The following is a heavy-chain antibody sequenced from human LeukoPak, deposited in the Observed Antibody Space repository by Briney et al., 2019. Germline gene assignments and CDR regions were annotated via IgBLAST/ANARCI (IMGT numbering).Heavy chain of an antibody. V-gene: IGHV1-2*02. Sequence: ASVKVSCKASGYTFTGYYMHWVRQAPGQGLEWMGWINPNSGGTNYAQKFQGRVTITADKSTSTAYMELSSLRSEDTAVYYCAREKGERGYYFDYWGQGTLVTVSS. CDR1: GYTFTGYY. D-gene: IGHD3-16*01. CDR2: INPNSGGT. CDR3: AREKGERGYYFDY. J-gene: IGHJ4*02.